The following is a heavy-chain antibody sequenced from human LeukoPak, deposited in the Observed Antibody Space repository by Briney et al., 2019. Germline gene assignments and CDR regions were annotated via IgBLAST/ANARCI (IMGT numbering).Heavy chain of an antibody. CDR1: GYTFTNYY. CDR3: ARDGDYCRGGRCYRD. V-gene: IGHV1-2*02. CDR2: ISPNSNDT. D-gene: IGHD2-15*01. Sequence: ASVKVSCKASGYTFTNYYMHWVRQAPGQGLEWMGWISPNSNDTNYAQKFLGRVTLTRDTSIGTAYMELSSLRSDDTAVYFCARDGDYCRGGRCYRDWGQGTLVTVSS. J-gene: IGHJ4*02.